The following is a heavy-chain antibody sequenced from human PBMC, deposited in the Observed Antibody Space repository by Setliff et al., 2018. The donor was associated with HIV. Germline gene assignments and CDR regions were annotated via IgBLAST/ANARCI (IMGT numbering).Heavy chain of an antibody. J-gene: IGHJ4*02. V-gene: IGHV4-4*02. CDR2: IYHTGSS. Sequence: LSLTCTVSGASISSSNWRSWVRQPPGKGLEWIGEIYHTGSSNYNPSLKIRVTISVDTSKNQFSLKLTSVTAADTAVYYCARLRISGWDLDYWGQGTLVTVSS. CDR3: ARLRISGWDLDY. CDR1: GASISSSNW. D-gene: IGHD6-19*01.